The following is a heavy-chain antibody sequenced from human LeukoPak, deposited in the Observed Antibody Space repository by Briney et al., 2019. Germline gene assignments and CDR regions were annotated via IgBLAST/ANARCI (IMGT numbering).Heavy chain of an antibody. D-gene: IGHD1-26*01. V-gene: IGHV3-9*03. Sequence: GGSLRLSCAASGFTFSSYAMSWVRQAPGKGLEWVSGISWNSGSIGYADSVKGRFTISRDNAKNSLYLQMNSLRAEDMALYYCAKDTAAYSGSYSYFDYWGQGTLVTVSS. CDR1: GFTFSSYA. CDR3: AKDTAAYSGSYSYFDY. CDR2: ISWNSGSI. J-gene: IGHJ4*02.